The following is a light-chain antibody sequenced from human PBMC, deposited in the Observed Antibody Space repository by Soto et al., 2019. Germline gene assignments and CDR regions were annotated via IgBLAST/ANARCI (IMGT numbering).Light chain of an antibody. CDR2: ENN. V-gene: IGLV1-40*01. Sequence: QSVLTQPPSVSEAPGQRVTISCTGSSSNIGAGYEAHWYQQVPGTAPKLLIYENNNRPSGVPDRFSGSKSGTSASLAITGLQPEDEDEYYCQSYDSSLSSYVFGTGTKLTVL. CDR3: QSYDSSLSSYV. J-gene: IGLJ1*01. CDR1: SSNIGAGYE.